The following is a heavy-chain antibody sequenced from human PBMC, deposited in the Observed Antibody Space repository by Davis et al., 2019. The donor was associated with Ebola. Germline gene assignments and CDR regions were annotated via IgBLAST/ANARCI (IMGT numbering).Heavy chain of an antibody. CDR3: ASGYSYGYYYYYGMDV. Sequence: GSLKISCAASGFTFSSYSMNWVRQAPGKGLEWVSSISSSSSYIYYADSVKGRFTISRDNAKNSLYLQMNSLRAEDTAVYYCASGYSYGYYYYYGMDVWGQGTTVTVSS. CDR2: ISSSSSYI. CDR1: GFTFSSYS. J-gene: IGHJ6*02. V-gene: IGHV3-21*01. D-gene: IGHD5-18*01.